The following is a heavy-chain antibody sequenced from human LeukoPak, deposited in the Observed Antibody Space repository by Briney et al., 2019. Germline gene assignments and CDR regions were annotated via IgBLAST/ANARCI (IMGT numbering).Heavy chain of an antibody. D-gene: IGHD3-22*01. CDR2: ISGSGSDT. Sequence: GGSLRLSCAASGFTFSSYAMSWVRQTPGKGLEWVSGISGSGSDTYYADSVKGRFTISRDISKNTLHLQMNSLRAEDTAVYYCAKRGYYYDSRVFHGFDYWGQGTLVTVSS. CDR1: GFTFSSYA. V-gene: IGHV3-23*01. CDR3: AKRGYYYDSRVFHGFDY. J-gene: IGHJ4*02.